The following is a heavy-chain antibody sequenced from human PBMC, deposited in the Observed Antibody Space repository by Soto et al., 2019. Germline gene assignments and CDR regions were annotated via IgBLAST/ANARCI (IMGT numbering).Heavy chain of an antibody. D-gene: IGHD2-15*01. J-gene: IGHJ1*01. Sequence: ASVKVSCKASGYTFTGYFMYWVRQAPGQGLEWMGWNNPNSGGTKYAQKFQGRVSMTRDTSISSAYMELSRLRSDDTAVYYCARGRGSFVANDEYFQHWGQGTLVTVSS. CDR3: ARGRGSFVANDEYFQH. V-gene: IGHV1-2*02. CDR2: NNPNSGGT. CDR1: GYTFTGYF.